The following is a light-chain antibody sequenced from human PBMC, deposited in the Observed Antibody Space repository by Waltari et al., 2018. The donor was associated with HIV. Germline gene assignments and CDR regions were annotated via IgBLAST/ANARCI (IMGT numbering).Light chain of an antibody. CDR3: QQYGSSPIT. CDR2: AAS. J-gene: IGKJ5*01. Sequence: EIVLTQSPGTLSLSPGERATLSCRASQSLSNNYLTWYQQRPGQAPRLLIYAASSRATGIPDRFSGSGSGTDFTLTINKVEPEDFAVYYCQQYGSSPITFGQGTRLEIK. CDR1: QSLSNNY. V-gene: IGKV3-20*01.